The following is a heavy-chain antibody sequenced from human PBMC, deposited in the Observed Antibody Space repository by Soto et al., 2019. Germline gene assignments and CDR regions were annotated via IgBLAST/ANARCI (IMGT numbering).Heavy chain of an antibody. CDR3: ARGEIMRADPGGWFDP. D-gene: IGHD2-8*01. CDR2: ISAYNGNT. Sequence: QVQLVQSGAEVKKPGASVKVSCKASGYTFTSYGISWVRQAPGQGLEWMGWISAYNGNTNYAQKLQGRVTMTTDTTTSTADMELRSLRSDDTAVYYCARGEIMRADPGGWFDPWGQGTLVTVSS. CDR1: GYTFTSYG. V-gene: IGHV1-18*04. J-gene: IGHJ5*02.